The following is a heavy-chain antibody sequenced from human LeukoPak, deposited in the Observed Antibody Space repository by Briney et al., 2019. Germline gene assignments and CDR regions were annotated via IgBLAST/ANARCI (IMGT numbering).Heavy chain of an antibody. J-gene: IGHJ4*02. CDR3: ARDNAATVVTDFDY. CDR2: ISAYNGNT. D-gene: IGHD4-23*01. Sequence: ASVKVSCKASGYTFTSYGISWVRQAPGQGLEWMGWISAYNGNTNYAQKLQGRVTMTTDTSTSTAYMELRSLRSDDTAVYYCARDNAATVVTDFDYWGQGTLVTVSS. CDR1: GYTFTSYG. V-gene: IGHV1-18*01.